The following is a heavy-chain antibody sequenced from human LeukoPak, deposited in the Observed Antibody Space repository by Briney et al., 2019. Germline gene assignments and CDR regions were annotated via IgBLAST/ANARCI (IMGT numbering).Heavy chain of an antibody. Sequence: SETLSLTCAVYVGSFSVYYARCLRHPPGKGLEWIGEINHRGSTNYTPSLKSRVTISVDTTKNQFSLKLSSVTAADTAVYYCARVNAQYYYYYGMDVWGQGTTVTVSS. J-gene: IGHJ6*02. CDR1: VGSFSVYY. CDR2: INHRGST. CDR3: ARVNAQYYYYYGMDV. V-gene: IGHV4-34*01.